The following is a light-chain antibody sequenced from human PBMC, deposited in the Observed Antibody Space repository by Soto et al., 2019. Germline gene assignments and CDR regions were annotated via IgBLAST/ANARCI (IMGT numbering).Light chain of an antibody. CDR2: DVA. Sequence: QSALTQPASVSGSPRQSITISCTGTSSDVGGYNYVSWYQQHPGKAPKLMIYDVATRPSGVSYRFSGSKSGNTASLTISGLQAEDEADYYFSSYTSRSVVVFGGGTKLTVL. V-gene: IGLV2-14*03. CDR3: SSYTSRSVVV. J-gene: IGLJ2*01. CDR1: SSDVGGYNY.